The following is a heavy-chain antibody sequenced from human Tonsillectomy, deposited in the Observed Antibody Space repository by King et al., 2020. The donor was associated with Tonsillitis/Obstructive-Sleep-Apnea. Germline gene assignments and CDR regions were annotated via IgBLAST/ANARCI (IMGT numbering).Heavy chain of an antibody. D-gene: IGHD6-13*01. V-gene: IGHV1-69*12. CDR3: ASQKNSSSWWDPFQH. CDR1: GGTFSSYA. CDR2: IIPIFGTA. Sequence: QLVQSGAEVKKPESSVKVSCKASGGTFSSYAISWVRQSPGQGLEWMGGIIPIFGTANYAQKFQGRVTITADESTSTAYMELSSLRSEDTAVYYCASQKNSSSWWDPFQHWGQGTLVTVSS. J-gene: IGHJ1*01.